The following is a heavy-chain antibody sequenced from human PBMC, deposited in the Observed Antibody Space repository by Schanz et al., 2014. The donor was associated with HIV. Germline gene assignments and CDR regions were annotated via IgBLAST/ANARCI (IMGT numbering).Heavy chain of an antibody. J-gene: IGHJ4*02. CDR1: GFTFSRFW. Sequence: EVQLVDSGGGLVQPGGSLRLSCAASGFTFSRFWMSWVRQAPGMGLEWVANMNQDGSEKYYVDSVKGRFTISRDNAKNLLYLQMNSLRADDTAVYYCARDSGPGIYWGQGTLVTVSS. CDR2: MNQDGSEK. CDR3: ARDSGPGIY. D-gene: IGHD3-10*01. V-gene: IGHV3-7*01.